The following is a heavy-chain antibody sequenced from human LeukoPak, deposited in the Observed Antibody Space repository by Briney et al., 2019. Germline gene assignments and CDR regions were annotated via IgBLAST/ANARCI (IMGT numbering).Heavy chain of an antibody. Sequence: SQTLSLTCTVSGGSISSGDYYWSWIRQPPGKGLEWIGYIYYSGSTYYNPSLKSRVTISVDTSKNQFSLELSSVTAADTAVYYCARGPFYGDYYYYYGMDVWGKGTTVTVSS. CDR1: GGSISSGDYY. CDR3: ARGPFYGDYYYYYGMDV. D-gene: IGHD4-17*01. J-gene: IGHJ6*04. CDR2: IYYSGST. V-gene: IGHV4-30-4*01.